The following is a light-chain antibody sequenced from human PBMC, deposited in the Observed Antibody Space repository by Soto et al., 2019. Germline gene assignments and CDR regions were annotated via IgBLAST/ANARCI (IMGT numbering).Light chain of an antibody. CDR1: QSVSSSY. V-gene: IGKV3-20*01. CDR2: GAS. J-gene: IGKJ2*01. Sequence: EIVLTQSPGTLSLSPVERATLSCRASQSVSSSYLAWYQHKPGQAPRLLIYGASSRATGIPDRFSGSGSGTDFTLTISRLEPEDFAVYYCQKYGGSPYTFGQGTKLEI. CDR3: QKYGGSPYT.